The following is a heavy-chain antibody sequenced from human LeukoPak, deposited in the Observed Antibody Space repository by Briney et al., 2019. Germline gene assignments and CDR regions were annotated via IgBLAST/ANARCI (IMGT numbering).Heavy chain of an antibody. J-gene: IGHJ5*02. CDR1: GYTFTGYY. CDR2: INLNTGYT. CDR3: ARSIAVTGRGTSWWFDP. D-gene: IGHD6-19*01. Sequence: ASVKVSCKASGYTFTGYYMHWVRQAPGQGFEWMGWINLNTGYTNYAQNFQGWVTMTRDTSISTAYMELSRLRSDDTAVYCCARSIAVTGRGTSWWFDPWGQGTLVTVSS. V-gene: IGHV1-2*04.